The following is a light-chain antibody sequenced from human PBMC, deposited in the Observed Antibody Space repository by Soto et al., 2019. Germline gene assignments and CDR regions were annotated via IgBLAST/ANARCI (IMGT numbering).Light chain of an antibody. CDR3: GTWDSSLSAGV. J-gene: IGLJ2*01. CDR2: ENN. Sequence: QSVLTQPPSVSAAPGQTVTISCSGFSSNIGNNYVSWYQQVPGTAPKLLIYENNKRPSGIPGRFSGSKSGTSATLDITGLQTGDEADYYCGTWDSSLSAGVFGGGTKVTVL. CDR1: SSNIGNNY. V-gene: IGLV1-51*01.